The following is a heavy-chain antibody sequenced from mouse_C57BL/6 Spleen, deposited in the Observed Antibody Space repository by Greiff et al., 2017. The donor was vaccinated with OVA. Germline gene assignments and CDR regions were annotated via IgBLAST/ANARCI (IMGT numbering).Heavy chain of an antibody. CDR3: ASLYYYGSSPYAMDY. D-gene: IGHD1-1*01. CDR2: IYPGDGDT. V-gene: IGHV1-80*01. J-gene: IGHJ4*01. CDR1: GYAFSSYW. Sequence: PLQQSGAELVKPGASVKISCKASGYAFSSYWMNWVKQRPGKGLEWIGQIYPGDGDTNYNGKFKGKATLTADKSSSTAYMQLSSLTSEDSAVYFCASLYYYGSSPYAMDYWGQGTSVTVSS.